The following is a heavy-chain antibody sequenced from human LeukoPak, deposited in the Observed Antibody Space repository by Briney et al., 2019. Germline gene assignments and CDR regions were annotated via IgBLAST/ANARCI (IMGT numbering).Heavy chain of an antibody. CDR2: IYYSGST. D-gene: IGHD2-2*01. CDR3: ARSRIVVVPAAMELNWFDP. V-gene: IGHV4-30-4*08. Sequence: PSQTLSLTXTVSGGSISSGDYYWSWIRQPPGKGLEWIGYIYYSGSTYYNPSLKSRVTISVDTSKNQFSLKLSSVTAADTAVYYCARSRIVVVPAAMELNWFDPWGQGTLVTVSS. CDR1: GGSISSGDYY. J-gene: IGHJ5*02.